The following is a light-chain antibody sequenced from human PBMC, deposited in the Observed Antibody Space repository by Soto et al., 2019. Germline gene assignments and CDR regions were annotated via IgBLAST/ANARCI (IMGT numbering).Light chain of an antibody. CDR1: QSVSSSY. J-gene: IGKJ1*01. CDR2: GAS. V-gene: IGKV3-20*01. CDR3: QEYGSSPRT. Sequence: IGLTMSKGSLCLSPGEGATLSCRASQSVSSSYLAWYQQKPGQAPRLLIYGASSRATGIPDRFSGSGSGTDFTLTISRLEPEDFAVYYCQEYGSSPRTFGQGTMGDIK.